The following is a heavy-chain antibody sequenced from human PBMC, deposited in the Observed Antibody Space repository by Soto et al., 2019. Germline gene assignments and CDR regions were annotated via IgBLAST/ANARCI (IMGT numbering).Heavy chain of an antibody. CDR1: GGSISPYY. Sequence: SETLSLTCTVSGGSISPYYWSWIRQPPGKGLEWIGYIYYTGTTRYNRSLKSRVTTSVDTSKNQFSLKLSSVTAADTAVYYCARLGGYYQALDTWGQGTLVTVSS. D-gene: IGHD3-22*01. J-gene: IGHJ5*02. V-gene: IGHV4-59*08. CDR3: ARLGGYYQALDT. CDR2: IYYTGTT.